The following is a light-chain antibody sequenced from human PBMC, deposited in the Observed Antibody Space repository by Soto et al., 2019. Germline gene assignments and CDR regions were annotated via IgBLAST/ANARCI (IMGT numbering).Light chain of an antibody. CDR1: SSDVGGYNY. J-gene: IGLJ1*01. V-gene: IGLV2-8*01. CDR3: SSYAGSNNGV. Sequence: QSVLTQPPSASGSPGQSVTISCTGTSSDVGGYNYVSWYQQHPGKAPKLMIYEVSKRPSGVPDRFSGSKSGNTASLTVFGLQVEDEANYYCSSYAGSNNGVFETGTKDTAL. CDR2: EVS.